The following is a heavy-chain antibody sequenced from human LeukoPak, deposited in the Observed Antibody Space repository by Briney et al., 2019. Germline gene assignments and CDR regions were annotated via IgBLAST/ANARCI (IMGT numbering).Heavy chain of an antibody. D-gene: IGHD4-17*01. CDR1: GFTFSSYA. CDR3: AKDLYGFYAMDV. Sequence: GGSLRLSCAASGFTFSSYAMSWVRQAPGEGLEWVSGISGSGDSSYYADSVKGRFTISRGNSGNTLYLQMNSLRAEDTAVYYCAKDLYGFYAMDVWGQGTTVTVSS. V-gene: IGHV3-23*01. CDR2: ISGSGDSS. J-gene: IGHJ6*02.